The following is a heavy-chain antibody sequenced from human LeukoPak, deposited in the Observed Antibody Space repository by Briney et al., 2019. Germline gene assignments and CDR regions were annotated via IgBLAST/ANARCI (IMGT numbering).Heavy chain of an antibody. V-gene: IGHV4-34*01. CDR1: GGSFSGYY. CDR2: IYYSGST. J-gene: IGHJ2*01. CDR3: ARHGYCSSTSCYSNYWYFDL. D-gene: IGHD2-2*03. Sequence: SETLSLTCAVYGGSFSGYYWSWIRQPPGKGLEWIGSIYYSGSTYYNPSLKSRVTISVDTSKNQFSLKLSSVTAADTAVYYCARHGYCSSTSCYSNYWYFDLWGRGTLVTVSS.